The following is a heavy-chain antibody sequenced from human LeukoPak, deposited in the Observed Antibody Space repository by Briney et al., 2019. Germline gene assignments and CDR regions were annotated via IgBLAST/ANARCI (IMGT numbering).Heavy chain of an antibody. Sequence: GGSLRLSCTTSGFIFGDYAMSWFRQAPGKGLEWVGLIASKTYGETTEYTASVKGRFTISRDDSKRIAYLQMNTLKTEDTAVYYCSRGGSPSVGAPGRFEYWGQGTLVTVSS. J-gene: IGHJ4*02. CDR2: IASKTYGETT. CDR1: GFIFGDYA. CDR3: SRGGSPSVGAPGRFEY. V-gene: IGHV3-49*01. D-gene: IGHD1-26*01.